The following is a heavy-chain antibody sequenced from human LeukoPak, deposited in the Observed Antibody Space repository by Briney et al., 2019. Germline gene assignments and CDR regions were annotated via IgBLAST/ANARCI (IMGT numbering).Heavy chain of an antibody. J-gene: IGHJ4*02. D-gene: IGHD5-18*01. CDR3: ARLYSYGEDY. Sequence: PSETLSLTCTVSGNSISSGYYWGWIRQPPGKGLEWIGSIYYSGSTYYNPSLKSRVTISVDTSKNQFSLKLSSVTAADTAVYYCARLYSYGEDYWGQGTLVTVSS. CDR2: IYYSGST. V-gene: IGHV4-38-2*02. CDR1: GNSISSGYY.